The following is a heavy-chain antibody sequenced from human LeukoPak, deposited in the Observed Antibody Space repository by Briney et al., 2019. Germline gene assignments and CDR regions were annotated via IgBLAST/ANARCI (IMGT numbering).Heavy chain of an antibody. D-gene: IGHD2-8*02. V-gene: IGHV4-38-2*02. CDR1: GYSISSGYY. Sequence: PSETLSLTCTVSGYSISSGYYWGWIRQPPGKGLEWIGEINRSGSTNYNPSLKSRVTISVDTSKNQFSLKLNSVTAADTAVYYCARPSHAGGHIPINWGQGTLVTVSS. CDR2: INRSGST. J-gene: IGHJ4*02. CDR3: ARPSHAGGHIPIN.